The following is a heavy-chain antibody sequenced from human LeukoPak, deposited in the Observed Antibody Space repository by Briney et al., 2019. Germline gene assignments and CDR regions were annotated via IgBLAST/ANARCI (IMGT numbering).Heavy chain of an antibody. J-gene: IGHJ5*02. CDR1: GDSVSSNSAA. CDR3: AKGGSYSSGWYVWFDP. Sequence: SQTLSLTCAISGDSVSSNSAAWNWIRQSPSRGLEWLGRTYYRSKWYNDYAVSVKSRITINPDTSKNQFSLQLNSVTPEDTAVYYCAKGGSYSSGWYVWFDPWGQGTLVTVSS. CDR2: TYYRSKWYN. V-gene: IGHV6-1*01. D-gene: IGHD6-19*01.